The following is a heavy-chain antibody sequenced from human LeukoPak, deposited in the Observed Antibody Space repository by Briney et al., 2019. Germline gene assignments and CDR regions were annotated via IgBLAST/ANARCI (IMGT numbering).Heavy chain of an antibody. J-gene: IGHJ4*02. CDR1: GFTFSSNS. D-gene: IGHD1-26*01. Sequence: SGGSLRLSCAASGFTFSSNSMSWVRQAPGKGLEWVSAISSSGGTTYYADSEKGRFTISRDNSKNTLYLQMNSLRAEDTAVYCCAKDVGGATPYDYWGQGTLVTVSS. CDR2: ISSSGGTT. CDR3: AKDVGGATPYDY. V-gene: IGHV3-23*01.